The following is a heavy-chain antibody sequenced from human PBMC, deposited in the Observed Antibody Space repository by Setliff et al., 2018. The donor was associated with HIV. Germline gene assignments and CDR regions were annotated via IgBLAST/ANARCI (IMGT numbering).Heavy chain of an antibody. CDR1: GGSVSSSGPGYY. J-gene: IGHJ4*02. Sequence: PSESLSLTCTVSGGSVSSSGPGYYWGWVRQTPGGGLEWIGSVYYRGRTYYNPSLKSRVTISVDTSKNQLSLRLTSMAAADTAMYYCARSQPDTIFGVVTFDCWGQGKMVTVSS. CDR3: ARSQPDTIFGVVTFDC. CDR2: VYYRGRT. V-gene: IGHV4-39*01. D-gene: IGHD3-3*01.